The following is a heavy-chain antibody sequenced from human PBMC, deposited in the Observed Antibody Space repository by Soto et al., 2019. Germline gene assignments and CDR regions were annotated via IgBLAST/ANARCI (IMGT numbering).Heavy chain of an antibody. CDR3: ERGFRSHYDSSGSYFSY. CDR2: IYYIGST. D-gene: IGHD3-22*01. J-gene: IGHJ4*02. V-gene: IGHV4-61*01. CDR1: GGSVSSGSYY. Sequence: SETLSLTGTVSGGSVSSGSYYWSWIRQPPGKGLEWIGYIYYIGSTNYNPSLKSRVTISVDTSKNQFSLKLSSVTAADTAVYYCERGFRSHYDSSGSYFSYWGQGTLVTVSS.